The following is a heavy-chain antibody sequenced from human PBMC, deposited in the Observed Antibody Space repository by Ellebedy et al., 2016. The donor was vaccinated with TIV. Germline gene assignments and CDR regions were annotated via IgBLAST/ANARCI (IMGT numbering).Heavy chain of an antibody. V-gene: IGHV3-23*01. D-gene: IGHD3-10*01. CDR1: GFTFSSYG. Sequence: GESLKISCAASGFTFSSYGMNWVRQAPGQGLEWVSAFSGSDGNTYYADSVKGRFTISRDNSRNTLYLQMNSLRAEDTAVYYCAKGRGGGSETSAPRYYFDYWGLGTLVTVSS. J-gene: IGHJ4*02. CDR3: AKGRGGGSETSAPRYYFDY. CDR2: FSGSDGNT.